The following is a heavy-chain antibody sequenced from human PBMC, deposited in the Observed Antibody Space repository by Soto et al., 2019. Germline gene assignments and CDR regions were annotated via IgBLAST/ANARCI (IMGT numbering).Heavy chain of an antibody. CDR3: ARVGGIAAAGTDYYYYGMDV. Sequence: QVQLVQSGAEVKKPGSSVKVSCKASGGTFSSYTISWVRQAPGQGLEWMGRIIPILGIANYAQKFQGRVTITADKSXXKXYXXLSSLRSEDTAVYYCARVGGIAAAGTDYYYYGMDVWGQGTTVTVSS. V-gene: IGHV1-69*02. CDR2: IIPILGIA. J-gene: IGHJ6*02. D-gene: IGHD6-13*01. CDR1: GGTFSSYT.